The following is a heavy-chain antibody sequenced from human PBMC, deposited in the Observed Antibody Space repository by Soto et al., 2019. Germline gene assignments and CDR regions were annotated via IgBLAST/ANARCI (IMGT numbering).Heavy chain of an antibody. D-gene: IGHD3-10*01. CDR2: IYYSGSA. Sequence: SETLSLTCTVSGDSFTSVSDYWSWIRKPPGKGLEWIGYIYYSGSADYNPSLGSRVTISIDTSKNQFSLKLTSVTAADTAVYYCARGVGFGYYYYHMDLWGQGTTVTVSS. V-gene: IGHV4-61*01. CDR3: ARGVGFGYYYYHMDL. CDR1: GDSFTSVSDY. J-gene: IGHJ6*02.